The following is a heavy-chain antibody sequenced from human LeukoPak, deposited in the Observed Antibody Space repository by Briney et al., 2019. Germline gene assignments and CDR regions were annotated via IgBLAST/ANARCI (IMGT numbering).Heavy chain of an antibody. V-gene: IGHV3-23*01. Sequence: GGSLRLSCAASGFTFTSRGMSWVRQAPGKGLEWVSSISSDRTDIYYADSVRGRFTISRDNSENTLYLQMNNLRADDSAVYFCANSPVAWGHDHWGQGTLVTVSS. D-gene: IGHD7-27*01. J-gene: IGHJ5*02. CDR3: ANSPVAWGHDH. CDR1: GFTFTSRG. CDR2: ISSDRTDI.